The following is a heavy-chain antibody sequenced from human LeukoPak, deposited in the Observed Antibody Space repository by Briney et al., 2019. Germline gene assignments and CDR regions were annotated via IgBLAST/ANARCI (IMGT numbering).Heavy chain of an antibody. Sequence: GGSLRLSCTASGFTFSSYEMNWVRQAPGKGLEWVSYISSSGSTIYYADSVKGRFTLSRDNAKNSPYLQMNSLGAEDTAVYYCARATWIQLGLGLDYWGEGTLVTVSS. V-gene: IGHV3-48*03. CDR3: ARATWIQLGLGLDY. CDR1: GFTFSSYE. CDR2: ISSSGSTI. D-gene: IGHD5-18*01. J-gene: IGHJ4*02.